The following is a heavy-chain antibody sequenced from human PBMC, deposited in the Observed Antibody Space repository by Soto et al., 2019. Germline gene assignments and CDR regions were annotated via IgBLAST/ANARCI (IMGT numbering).Heavy chain of an antibody. V-gene: IGHV3-7*01. CDR1: GFTLGYYW. J-gene: IGHJ4*02. CDR2: IKEDGSVK. Sequence: EVQLVESGGGLVQPGGSLRLSCAASGFTLGYYWVGWVRQAPGKGLEWVANIKEDGSVKYYVDSVRGRFAISSDNAKNSVYLQMDSLRVDDAAVYYCTRNEKWGQGTLVTVSS. CDR3: TRNEK.